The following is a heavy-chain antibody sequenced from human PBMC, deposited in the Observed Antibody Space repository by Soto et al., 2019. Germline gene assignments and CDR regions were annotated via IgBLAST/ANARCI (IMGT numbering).Heavy chain of an antibody. CDR3: AVYFGATGSY. J-gene: IGHJ4*02. Sequence: EVQLVESGGGLVQPGGSLRLSCAASGFTFSDHYIDWVRQAPGKGLEWVGRSRNKAQRYTTEYAASVKGRFSISRDDSKNSVYLEMNSLRTEDTAVYYCAVYFGATGSYWGQGMLVTVSS. CDR2: SRNKAQRYTT. D-gene: IGHD3-10*01. V-gene: IGHV3-72*01. CDR1: GFTFSDHY.